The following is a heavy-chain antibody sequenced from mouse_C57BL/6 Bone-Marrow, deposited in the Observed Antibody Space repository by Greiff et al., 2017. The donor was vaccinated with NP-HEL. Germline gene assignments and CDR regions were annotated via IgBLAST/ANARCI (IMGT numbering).Heavy chain of an antibody. CDR2: IDPETGGT. CDR1: GYTFTDYE. D-gene: IGHD1-1*01. J-gene: IGHJ2*01. V-gene: IGHV1-15*01. CDR3: TRETYYYGSSYGYFDY. Sequence: QVQLQQSGAELVRPGASVTLSCKASGYTFTDYEMHWVKQTPVHGLEWIGAIDPETGGTAYNQKFKGKAILTADTSSSTAYMELRSLTSEDSAVYYCTRETYYYGSSYGYFDYWGQGTTLTVSS.